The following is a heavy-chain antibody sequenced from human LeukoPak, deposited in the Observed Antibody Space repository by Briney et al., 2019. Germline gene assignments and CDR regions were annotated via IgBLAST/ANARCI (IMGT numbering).Heavy chain of an antibody. Sequence: PSETLSLTCAVYGGSFSGYYWSWIRQPPGKGLEWIGEINHSGSTNYNPSLKSRVTISVGTSKNQFSLKLSSVTAADTAVYYCARGLKADKRQTYYYGSGSYRYYFDYWGQGTLVTVSS. J-gene: IGHJ4*02. CDR1: GGSFSGYY. D-gene: IGHD3-10*01. CDR2: INHSGST. V-gene: IGHV4-34*01. CDR3: ARGLKADKRQTYYYGSGSYRYYFDY.